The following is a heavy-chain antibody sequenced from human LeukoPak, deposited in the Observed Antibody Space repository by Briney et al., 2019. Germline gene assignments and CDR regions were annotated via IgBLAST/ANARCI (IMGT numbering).Heavy chain of an antibody. D-gene: IGHD2-2*01. V-gene: IGHV1-2*02. CDR3: ARDMGDIVVVPANLDY. Sequence: ASVKVSCKASGYTFTGYYMHWVRQAPGQGLEWMGWINPNSGGTNYAQKFQGRVTMTRDTSISTAYMELSRLRSDDTAVYYCARDMGDIVVVPANLDYWGQGTLVTVSP. CDR2: INPNSGGT. CDR1: GYTFTGYY. J-gene: IGHJ4*02.